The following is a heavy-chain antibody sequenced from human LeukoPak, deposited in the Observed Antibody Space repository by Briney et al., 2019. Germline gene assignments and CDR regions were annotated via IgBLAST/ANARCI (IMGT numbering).Heavy chain of an antibody. V-gene: IGHV3-53*01. CDR2: IYSGGST. CDR1: GFTVSSNY. J-gene: IGHJ4*02. D-gene: IGHD3-10*01. CDR3: ARGHSYGSGSYDY. Sequence: GGSLRLSCAASGFTVSSNYMSWVRQAPGKGLEWVSVIYSGGSTYYADSVKGRFTISRDNSKNTLYLQMHSLRAEDTAVYFCARGHSYGSGSYDYWGQGTLVTVSA.